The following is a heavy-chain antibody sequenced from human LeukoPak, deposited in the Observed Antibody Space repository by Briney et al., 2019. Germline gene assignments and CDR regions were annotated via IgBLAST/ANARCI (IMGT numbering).Heavy chain of an antibody. CDR2: INSDGSST. CDR3: ARTLGYCSGGSCYGDY. CDR1: GFTFSSYW. Sequence: GGSLRLSCAASGFTFSSYWMHWVRHAPGKGLVWVSRINSDGSSTSYADSVKGRFTISRDNAKNTLYLQMNSLRAEDTAVYYCARTLGYCSGGSCYGDYWGQGTLVTVSS. D-gene: IGHD2-15*01. V-gene: IGHV3-74*01. J-gene: IGHJ4*02.